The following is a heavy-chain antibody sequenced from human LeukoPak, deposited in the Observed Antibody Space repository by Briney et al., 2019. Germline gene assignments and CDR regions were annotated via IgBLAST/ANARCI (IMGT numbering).Heavy chain of an antibody. CDR2: ISITSDYI. Sequence: GSLRLSCAASGFTFSSYTMNWVRQAPGKGLEWVSSISITSDYIYYPDSMKGRFTISRDNAKNSLYLQMNSLRAEDTAVYYCAREVTIAVAGRGWFDPWGQGTLVTVSS. CDR1: GFTFSSYT. V-gene: IGHV3-21*01. D-gene: IGHD6-19*01. CDR3: AREVTIAVAGRGWFDP. J-gene: IGHJ5*02.